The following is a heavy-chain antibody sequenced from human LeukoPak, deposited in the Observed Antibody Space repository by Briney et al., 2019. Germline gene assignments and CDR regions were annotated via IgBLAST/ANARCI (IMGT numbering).Heavy chain of an antibody. Sequence: GRSLRLSCAASGFTVSTNYMSWVRQAPGKGLEWVSSIYSAGTTYYADSVKGRFTISRDNSKNTLYLQMNSLRAEDTAVYYCARERGSYGFGYWGQGTLVTVSS. J-gene: IGHJ4*02. CDR2: IYSAGTT. V-gene: IGHV3-66*01. CDR3: ARERGSYGFGY. D-gene: IGHD1-26*01. CDR1: GFTVSTNY.